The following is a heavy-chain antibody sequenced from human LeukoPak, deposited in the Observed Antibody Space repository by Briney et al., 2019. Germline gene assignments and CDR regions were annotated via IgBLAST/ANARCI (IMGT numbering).Heavy chain of an antibody. V-gene: IGHV3-48*04. CDR2: ISSSSTI. Sequence: PGGSLRLSCAASGFTFSSYSMNWVRQAPGKGLEWVSYISSSSTIYYADSVKGRFTISRDNAKNSLYLQMNSLRAEDTAVYYCAKDGLVLRYFDWPSHLDYWGQGTLVTVSS. D-gene: IGHD3-9*01. CDR3: AKDGLVLRYFDWPSHLDY. J-gene: IGHJ4*02. CDR1: GFTFSSYS.